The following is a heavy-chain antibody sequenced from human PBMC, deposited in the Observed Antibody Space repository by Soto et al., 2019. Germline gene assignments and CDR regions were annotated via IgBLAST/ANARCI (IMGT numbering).Heavy chain of an antibody. D-gene: IGHD3-10*01. V-gene: IGHV4-34*01. CDR1: GGSFTGYY. J-gene: IGHJ6*02. CDR3: ARGEVYLREVTLYYQGLDL. CDR2: MNHDGVT. Sequence: PSETLSLTCGVYGGSFTGYYWTWIRQPPGERLEWIGEMNHDGVTNYNPYLKSRVALTLDTSNNQFSLRLTSVTAADTAVYFCARGEVYLREVTLYYQGLDLWGQGTMVTVSS.